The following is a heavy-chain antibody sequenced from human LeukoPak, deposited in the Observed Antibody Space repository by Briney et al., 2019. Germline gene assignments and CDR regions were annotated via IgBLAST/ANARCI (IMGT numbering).Heavy chain of an antibody. CDR2: INPNSGGT. J-gene: IGHJ3*02. V-gene: IGHV1-2*02. Sequence: GASVKVSCKASGYTFTGYYMHWVRQAPGQGLEWMGWINPNSGGTNYAQKFQGRVTMTRDTSISTAYMELSRLRSDDTAVYYCARGGDYYDSSGYYDDAFDIWGQGTMVTVSS. CDR3: ARGGDYYDSSGYYDDAFDI. CDR1: GYTFTGYY. D-gene: IGHD3-22*01.